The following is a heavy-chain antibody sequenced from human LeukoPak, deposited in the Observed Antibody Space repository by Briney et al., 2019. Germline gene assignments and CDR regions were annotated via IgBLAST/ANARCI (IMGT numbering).Heavy chain of an antibody. Sequence: ASVKVSCRASGHTSTTYAIHWVRQAPGQGLEWMGWINAGNGNIKYSQKFQGRVTITGDTSASTAYMELSSLRSENTAVYYCARGYCSSTSCYMDVWGQGTTVT. CDR2: INAGNGNI. V-gene: IGHV1-3*01. CDR3: ARGYCSSTSCYMDV. D-gene: IGHD2-2*01. CDR1: GHTSTTYA. J-gene: IGHJ6*02.